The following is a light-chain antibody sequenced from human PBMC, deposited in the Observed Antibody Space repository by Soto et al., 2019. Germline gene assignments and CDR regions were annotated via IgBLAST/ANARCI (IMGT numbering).Light chain of an antibody. CDR3: CSYAGSTNLGV. J-gene: IGLJ3*02. CDR1: SSDVGAYNY. CDR2: EVS. V-gene: IGLV2-8*01. Sequence: QSVLTQPPSASGSPGQSVTISCTGTSSDVGAYNYVSWYQQHPGKAPKVLIFEVSKRPSGVPDRFTGSKSGNTASLTVYGRQAEDEADYYCCSYAGSTNLGVFGGGTKLTVL.